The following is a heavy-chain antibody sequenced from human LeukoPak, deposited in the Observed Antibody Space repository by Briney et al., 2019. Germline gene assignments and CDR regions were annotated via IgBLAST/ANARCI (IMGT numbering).Heavy chain of an antibody. J-gene: IGHJ4*02. D-gene: IGHD6-19*01. CDR3: ARYLFFGSGWPFDY. Sequence: PGGSLRLSCAASGFTFDDYGMSWVRQAPGKGLEWVSGINWNGGSTGYADSVKGRFTISRDNAKNSLYLQMNSLRAEDTAVYYCARYLFFGSGWPFDYWGQGTLVTVSS. CDR1: GFTFDDYG. CDR2: INWNGGST. V-gene: IGHV3-20*04.